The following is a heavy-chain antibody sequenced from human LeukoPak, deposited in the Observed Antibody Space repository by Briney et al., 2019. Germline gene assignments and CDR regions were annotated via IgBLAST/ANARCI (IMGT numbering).Heavy chain of an antibody. D-gene: IGHD2-2*01. Sequence: SETLSLTCTVSGGSVSSYYWSWIRQPPGKGLEWVGYIYYSGSTNYSPSLKSRATISVDTSKNQFSLNLSSVTPADTAVYYCAGYSSTFYFYYGMDLWGQGTAVTVSS. V-gene: IGHV4-59*02. CDR2: IYYSGST. J-gene: IGHJ6*02. CDR1: GGSVSSYY. CDR3: AGYSSTFYFYYGMDL.